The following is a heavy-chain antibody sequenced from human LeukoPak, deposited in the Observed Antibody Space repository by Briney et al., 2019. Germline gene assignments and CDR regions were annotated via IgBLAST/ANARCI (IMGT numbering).Heavy chain of an antibody. CDR3: ARGKYDSGGYYLDY. J-gene: IGHJ4*02. CDR2: INHSGII. D-gene: IGHD3-22*01. Sequence: SETLSLTCAVYGESFNGYYWSWIRQPPGKGLTWIGEINHSGIINYNPSLKSRVTISLDTSKSQFSLKLSSVTAADTAVYYCARGKYDSGGYYLDYWGQGTLVTVSS. CDR1: GESFNGYY. V-gene: IGHV4-34*01.